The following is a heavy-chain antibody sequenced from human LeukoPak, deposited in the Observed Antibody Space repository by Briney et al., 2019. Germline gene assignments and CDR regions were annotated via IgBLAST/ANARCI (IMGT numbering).Heavy chain of an antibody. Sequence: PSETLSPTCAVSGGSISSGGYSWSWIRQPPGKGLEWIGYIYHSGSTYYNPSLKSRVTISVDRSKNQFSLKLSSVTAADTAVYYCARVVSISNWFDPWGQGTLVTVSS. CDR1: GGSISSGGYS. CDR3: ARVVSISNWFDP. D-gene: IGHD2-21*01. J-gene: IGHJ5*02. V-gene: IGHV4-30-2*01. CDR2: IYHSGST.